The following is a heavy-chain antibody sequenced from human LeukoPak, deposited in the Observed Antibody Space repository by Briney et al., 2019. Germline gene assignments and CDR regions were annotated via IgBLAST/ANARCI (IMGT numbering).Heavy chain of an antibody. CDR2: VFSSGSS. CDR1: GGSLTSYL. V-gene: IGHV4-4*07. Sequence: SETLSLTCTVSGGSLTSYLWSWIRQPAGKGLEWVGRVFSSGSSNYNPSLKSRVTMSIDTSMNQFSLKLSSVTAADMAVYYCVREIANYGIDYWGQGTLVTVSS. D-gene: IGHD3-10*01. CDR3: VREIANYGIDY. J-gene: IGHJ4*02.